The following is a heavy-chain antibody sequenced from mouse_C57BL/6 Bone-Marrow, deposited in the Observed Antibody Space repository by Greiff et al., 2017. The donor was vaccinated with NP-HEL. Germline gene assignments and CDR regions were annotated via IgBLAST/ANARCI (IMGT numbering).Heavy chain of an antibody. CDR1: GFSLTSYG. D-gene: IGHD2-1*01. CDR3: ARQGLYYGNPYYAMDY. Sequence: QVQLQQSGPGLVAPSQSLSITCTVSGFSLTSYGVHWVRQPPGKGLEWLVVIWSDGSTTYNSALKSRLSISKDNSKSQVFLKMNSLQTDDTAMYSCARQGLYYGNPYYAMDYWGQGTSVTVSS. J-gene: IGHJ4*01. CDR2: IWSDGST. V-gene: IGHV2-6-1*01.